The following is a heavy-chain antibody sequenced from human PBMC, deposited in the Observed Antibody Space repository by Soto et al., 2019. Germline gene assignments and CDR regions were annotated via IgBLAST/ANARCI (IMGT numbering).Heavy chain of an antibody. D-gene: IGHD3-3*01. Sequence: GGYLRLSCAASGFTFSSYAMSWVRQAPGKGLEWVTAINGGSTTYYADSVKGRFTISRDNSKNTLYLQMNSLRAEDTAVYYCAKDKDWSGVYGMDVWGQGTTVILSS. J-gene: IGHJ6*02. CDR3: AKDKDWSGVYGMDV. V-gene: IGHV3-23*01. CDR2: INGGSTT. CDR1: GFTFSSYA.